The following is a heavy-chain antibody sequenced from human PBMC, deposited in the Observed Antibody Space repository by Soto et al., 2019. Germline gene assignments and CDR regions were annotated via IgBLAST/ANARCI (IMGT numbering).Heavy chain of an antibody. D-gene: IGHD2-21*01. CDR3: EMHRTEVVWRGFDF. J-gene: IGHJ4*02. CDR2: SSYNGGT. CDR1: TDSSSFTNSY. Sequence: PSDTLSLTCTVSTDSSSFTNSYWGWIRQPPGKGLQWIGSSSYNGGTFYNPSLKGRVVISFDTSKKQSSLQVTSVTAADTAVYLCEMHRTEVVWRGFDFWGQGSPVTVSS. V-gene: IGHV4-39*01.